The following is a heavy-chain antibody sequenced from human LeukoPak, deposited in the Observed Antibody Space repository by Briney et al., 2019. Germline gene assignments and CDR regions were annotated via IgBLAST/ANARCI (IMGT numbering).Heavy chain of an antibody. J-gene: IGHJ4*02. CDR1: GFTFSTYG. CDR2: MSDSGTNT. D-gene: IGHD1-26*01. V-gene: IGHV3-23*01. CDR3: AKRDSGSYYAPFDY. Sequence: GGSLRLSCGASGFTFSTYGMTWVRQAPGKGLEWVSGMSDSGTNTYYADSVKGRFTISRDNSKNTLYLQMNSLRAEDTAVYYCAKRDSGSYYAPFDYWGQGTLVTVSS.